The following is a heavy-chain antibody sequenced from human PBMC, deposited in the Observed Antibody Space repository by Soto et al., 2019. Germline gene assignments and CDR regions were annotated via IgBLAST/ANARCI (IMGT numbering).Heavy chain of an antibody. CDR3: TRGMPSLTMIGVVLKGDDDFDF. J-gene: IGHJ3*01. V-gene: IGHV3-30-3*01. D-gene: IGHD3-22*01. CDR2: ISYDGSNK. Sequence: QVQLVESGGGVVQPGRSLRLSCAASGFTFSSYAMHWVRQAPGNVLECVAVISYDGSNKYYADSVKGRFTISRDNSKNKLYLQMNRLRADDPAEYYCTRGMPSLTMIGVVLKGDDDFDFWRQATMVTVSS. CDR1: GFTFSSYA.